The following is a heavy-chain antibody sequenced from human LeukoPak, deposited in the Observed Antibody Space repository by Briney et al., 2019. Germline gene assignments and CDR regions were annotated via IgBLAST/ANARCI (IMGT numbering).Heavy chain of an antibody. D-gene: IGHD3-22*01. V-gene: IGHV3-23*01. CDR1: GFTFSTYA. CDR2: ISGSSGYT. Sequence: GGTLRLSCAASGFTFSTYAMSWVRQAPGKGLEWVSGISGSSGYTYYADSVEGRFTISRDNSKNTLYLQMNSLRAEDTAVYYCARGAMIVGETTYYFDYWGQGTLVTVSS. J-gene: IGHJ4*02. CDR3: ARGAMIVGETTYYFDY.